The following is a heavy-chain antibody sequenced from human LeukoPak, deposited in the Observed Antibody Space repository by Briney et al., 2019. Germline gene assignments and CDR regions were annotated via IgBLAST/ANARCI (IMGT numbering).Heavy chain of an antibody. Sequence: PGGSLRLSCAASGFTFDHYAMHWVRQPPGRGLEWVSGITWDSDTKGYADSVKGRFTISRDNAKNSLYPQMNYLRTEGMAVYYCARTYGDYDDAFDIWGQG. CDR2: ITWDSDTK. D-gene: IGHD4-17*01. CDR3: ARTYGDYDDAFDI. J-gene: IGHJ3*02. CDR1: GFTFDHYA. V-gene: IGHV3-9*03.